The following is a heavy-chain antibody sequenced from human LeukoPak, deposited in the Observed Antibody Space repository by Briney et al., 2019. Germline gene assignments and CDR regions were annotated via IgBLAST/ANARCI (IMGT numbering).Heavy chain of an antibody. CDR2: INSDGGST. Sequence: PGGSLRLSCEASGFTFSSHWMHWVRQAPGRGLVWVSRINSDGGSTSYADSVKGRFTISGDNARNTLYLQMNSLRAEDTAVYYCARDQGTPARPENWFDPWGQGTLVTVSS. V-gene: IGHV3-74*01. CDR1: GFTFSSHW. D-gene: IGHD1-1*01. CDR3: ARDQGTPARPENWFDP. J-gene: IGHJ5*02.